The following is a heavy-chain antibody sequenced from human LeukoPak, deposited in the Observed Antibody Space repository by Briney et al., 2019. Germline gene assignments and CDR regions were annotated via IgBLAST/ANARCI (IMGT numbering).Heavy chain of an antibody. Sequence: GGSLRLSCAASGFTFSDYYMSWIRQAPGKGLEWVSYISSSGSTIYYADSVKGRFTISRDNAKNSLYLQMNSLRAEDTALYYCARDSTSCRGCAFDIWGQGTMVTVSS. CDR1: GFTFSDYY. CDR2: ISSSGSTI. CDR3: ARDSTSCRGCAFDI. V-gene: IGHV3-11*04. D-gene: IGHD2-2*01. J-gene: IGHJ3*02.